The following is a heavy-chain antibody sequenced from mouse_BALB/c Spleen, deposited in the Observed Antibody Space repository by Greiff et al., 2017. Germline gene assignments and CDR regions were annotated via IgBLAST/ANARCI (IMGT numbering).Heavy chain of an antibody. J-gene: IGHJ2*01. CDR2: IYPGTGST. V-gene: IGHV1S132*01. CDR3: ARSVYYGSRPFDY. D-gene: IGHD1-1*01. CDR1: GYIFTSSW. Sequence: QVQLQQSGAELVRPGASVKLSCKTSGYIFTSSWIHWVTQRSGQGLEWIARIYPGTGSTYYNEKFKGKATLTSDKSSSTAYMQLSSLKSEDSAVYFCARSVYYGSRPFDYWGQGTTLTVSS.